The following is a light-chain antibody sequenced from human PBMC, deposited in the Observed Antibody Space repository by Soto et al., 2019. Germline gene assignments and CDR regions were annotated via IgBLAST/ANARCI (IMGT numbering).Light chain of an antibody. V-gene: IGKV1-5*01. CDR3: QHYSAVWA. J-gene: IGKJ1*01. Sequence: QMTQSPSTLSASVGDRVTITCRASQSISRGLAWYQQKPGKAPNLLIYDASTLESGVPSRFSGSGSGTEFTLTISSLQPDDFATYYCQHYSAVWAFGQGTKVDIK. CDR1: QSISRG. CDR2: DAS.